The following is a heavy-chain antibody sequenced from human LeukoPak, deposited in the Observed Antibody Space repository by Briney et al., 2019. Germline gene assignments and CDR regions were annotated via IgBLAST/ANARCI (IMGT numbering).Heavy chain of an antibody. CDR1: GFTFSSYE. D-gene: IGHD2-2*01. V-gene: IGHV3-30*04. Sequence: GRSLRRPCSASGFTFSSYEMHWVGKAPGLGLAWVSAISSDGSNIYYADSVKGRFTISRDNSKNTLYLQMNSLRAEDTAVYYCARDRGPSIVVVPAALGYWGQGTLVTVSS. J-gene: IGHJ4*02. CDR2: ISSDGSNI. CDR3: ARDRGPSIVVVPAALGY.